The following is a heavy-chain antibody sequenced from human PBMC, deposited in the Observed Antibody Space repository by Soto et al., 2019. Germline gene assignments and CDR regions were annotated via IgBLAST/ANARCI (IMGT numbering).Heavy chain of an antibody. CDR3: ARVSGGPFDP. D-gene: IGHD2-15*01. Sequence: QVQLQQWGAGLLKPSETLALTCAVYGGSFSGYYWSWIRQPPGKGLEWIGEINHSGSTNYNPSLKSRVTISVDTSKNQFSLKLSSVTAADTAVYYCARVSGGPFDPWAQGTLVTVSS. CDR1: GGSFSGYY. CDR2: INHSGST. V-gene: IGHV4-34*01. J-gene: IGHJ5*02.